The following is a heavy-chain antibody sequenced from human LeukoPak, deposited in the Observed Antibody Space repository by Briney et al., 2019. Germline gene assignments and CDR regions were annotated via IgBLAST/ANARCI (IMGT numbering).Heavy chain of an antibody. Sequence: SETLSLTCTVSGGSISGYYWSWIRQPPGRGLEWIGYVYYSGSTNFNPSLKSRVTISVDTSKNQLSLKRSSVTAADTAVYYCARVHSNYGPVDYWGQGTLVTVSS. V-gene: IGHV4-59*08. J-gene: IGHJ4*02. CDR2: VYYSGST. CDR3: ARVHSNYGPVDY. D-gene: IGHD4-11*01. CDR1: GGSISGYY.